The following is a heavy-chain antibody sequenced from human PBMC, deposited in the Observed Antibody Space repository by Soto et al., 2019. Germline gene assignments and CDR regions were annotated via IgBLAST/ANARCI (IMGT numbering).Heavy chain of an antibody. J-gene: IGHJ6*02. CDR1: GGSFSGYY. V-gene: IGHV4-34*01. CDR3: ASIGWLRSRGYYYYGMDV. D-gene: IGHD5-12*01. Sequence: SETLSLTCAVYGGSFSGYYWSWIRQPPGKGLEWIGEINHSGSTNYNPSLKSRVTISVGTSKNQFSLKLSSVTAADTAVYYCASIGWLRSRGYYYYGMDVWGQGTTVTVS. CDR2: INHSGST.